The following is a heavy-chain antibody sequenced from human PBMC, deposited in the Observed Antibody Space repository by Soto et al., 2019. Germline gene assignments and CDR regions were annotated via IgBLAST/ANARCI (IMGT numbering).Heavy chain of an antibody. V-gene: IGHV3-30-3*01. CDR1: GFTFSSYA. D-gene: IGHD6-19*01. J-gene: IGHJ4*02. CDR3: ARQWLATDY. Sequence: QVQLVESGGGVVQPGRSLRLSCAASGFTFSSYAMHWVRQAPGKGLEWVAVISYDGSNKYYADSVKGRFTISRDNSKNTLYLQMTSLRAEDTAVYYCARQWLATDYWGQGTLVTVSS. CDR2: ISYDGSNK.